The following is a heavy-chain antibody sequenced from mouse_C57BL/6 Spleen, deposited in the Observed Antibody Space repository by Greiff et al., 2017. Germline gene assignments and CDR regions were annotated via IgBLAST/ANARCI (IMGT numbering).Heavy chain of an antibody. V-gene: IGHV5-17*01. J-gene: IGHJ2*01. CDR1: GFTFSDYG. D-gene: IGHD1-1*01. Sequence: EVKLMESGGGLVKPGGSLKLSCAASGFTFSDYGMHWVRQAPEQGLEWVAYISRGSSTIYYADTVKGRFTISSDNAKNTLFLQMTSLRAEDTAMYYCASSSYFDYWGQGTTLTVSS. CDR2: ISRGSSTI. CDR3: ASSSYFDY.